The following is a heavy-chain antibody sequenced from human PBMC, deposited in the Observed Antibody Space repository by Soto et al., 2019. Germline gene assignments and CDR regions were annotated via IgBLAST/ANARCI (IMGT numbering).Heavy chain of an antibody. Sequence: EVQLVESGGGLVQPGGSLRLSCAASGFTFSSYSMNWVRQAPGKGLEWVSYISSSSSTIYYADSVKGRFTISRDNAKNSLYLQMNSLRDEDTAVYYCARPEYSSSSYGMDFWGQGTTVTVSS. CDR1: GFTFSSYS. D-gene: IGHD6-6*01. CDR2: ISSSSSTI. V-gene: IGHV3-48*02. J-gene: IGHJ6*02. CDR3: ARPEYSSSSYGMDF.